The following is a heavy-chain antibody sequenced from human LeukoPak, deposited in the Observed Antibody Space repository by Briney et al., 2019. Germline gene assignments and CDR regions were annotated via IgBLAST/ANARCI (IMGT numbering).Heavy chain of an antibody. Sequence: GGSLRLSCAASGFTVSSNYMSWVRQAPGKGLEWVSVIYSGGSTYYADSVKGRFTTSRDNSKYTLYLQMNSLRAEDTAVYYCAFLPVVAATQWGQGTLVTDSS. V-gene: IGHV3-66*01. CDR1: GFTVSSNY. J-gene: IGHJ4*02. CDR3: AFLPVVAATQ. CDR2: IYSGGST. D-gene: IGHD2-15*01.